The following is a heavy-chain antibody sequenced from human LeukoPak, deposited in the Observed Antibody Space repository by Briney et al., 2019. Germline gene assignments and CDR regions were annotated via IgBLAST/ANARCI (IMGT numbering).Heavy chain of an antibody. CDR3: ARKPPLWYYFDY. CDR2: ISSGSSTI. J-gene: IGHJ4*02. V-gene: IGHV3-48*02. D-gene: IGHD3-10*01. CDR1: GFTFSSYS. Sequence: GGSLRLSCAASGFTFSSYSMNWVRQAPGKGLEWVSYISSGSSTIYYADSVKGRFTISRDNAENSLYLQMNSLRDEDTAVYYCARKPPLWYYFDYWGQGTLVTVSS.